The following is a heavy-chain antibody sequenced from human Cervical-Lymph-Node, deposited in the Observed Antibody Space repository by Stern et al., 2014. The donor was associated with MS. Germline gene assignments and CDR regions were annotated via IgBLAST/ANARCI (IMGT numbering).Heavy chain of an antibody. Sequence: VQLVESGAEVKKPGASVKVSCKASGYTFTSYYMHWVRQAPGQGLEWMGIINPSGGSTSYAQKITGRVTMPRDTSTSTVYNGLGSLRSEDTAVYYCARVYSYGLEFDYWGQGTLVTVSS. D-gene: IGHD5-18*01. J-gene: IGHJ4*02. CDR1: GYTFTSYY. CDR2: INPSGGST. V-gene: IGHV1-46*01. CDR3: ARVYSYGLEFDY.